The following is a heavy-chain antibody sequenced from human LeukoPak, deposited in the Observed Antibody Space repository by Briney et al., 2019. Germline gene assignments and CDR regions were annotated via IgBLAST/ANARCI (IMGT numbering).Heavy chain of an antibody. Sequence: SETLSLTCTVSGGSISIYCWNWIRQPAGKGLEWIGRIFTSGITNYNPSLKSRVTMSVDTSKNQFSLNLGSVIAADTAIYYCARETSGTYYNPLGYMDVWGKGTTVTVSS. D-gene: IGHD3-10*01. CDR3: ARETSGTYYNPLGYMDV. CDR1: GGSISIYC. V-gene: IGHV4-4*07. CDR2: IFTSGIT. J-gene: IGHJ6*03.